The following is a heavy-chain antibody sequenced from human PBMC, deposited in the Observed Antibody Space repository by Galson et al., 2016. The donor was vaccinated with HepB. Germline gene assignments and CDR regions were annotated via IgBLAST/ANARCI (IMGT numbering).Heavy chain of an antibody. V-gene: IGHV6-1*01. Sequence: CAISGDSVSSITAGWNWIRQSPSRGPEWLGRTYYRSKWYNDYAVSVQSRITINPDTSRNQFSLQLNSVTPEDTDVYYCTRVRHLARGMDVWGQGTTVTVSS. CDR1: GDSVSSITAG. CDR3: TRVRHLARGMDV. CDR2: TYYRSKWYN. D-gene: IGHD5-12*01. J-gene: IGHJ6*02.